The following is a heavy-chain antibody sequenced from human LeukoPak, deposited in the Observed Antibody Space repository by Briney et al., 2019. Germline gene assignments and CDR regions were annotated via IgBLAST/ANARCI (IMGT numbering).Heavy chain of an antibody. V-gene: IGHV4-34*01. D-gene: IGHD6-13*01. CDR1: GGSFSGYY. Sequence: SETLSLTCAVYGGSFSGYYWSWIRQPPGKGLEWIGEINHSGSTNYNPSLKSRVTISVDTSKNQFSLKLSSVTAADTAVYYCARSAVYSSSWYYYYYMDVWGKGTTVTVSS. CDR3: ARSAVYSSSWYYYYYMDV. J-gene: IGHJ6*03. CDR2: INHSGST.